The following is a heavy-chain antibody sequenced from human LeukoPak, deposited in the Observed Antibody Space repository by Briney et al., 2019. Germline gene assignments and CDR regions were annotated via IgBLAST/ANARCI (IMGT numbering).Heavy chain of an antibody. CDR2: IYSGGST. D-gene: IGHD3-22*01. CDR1: GFTVSSNY. V-gene: IGHV3-53*01. J-gene: IGHJ2*01. CDR3: ARADDSSGYYPYWYFDL. Sequence: GGSLRLSCAASGFTVSSNYMSWVRQAPGKGLEWVSVIYSGGSTYYADSVKGRFTISRDNPKNTLYLQMNSLRAEDTAVYYCARADDSSGYYPYWYFDLWGRGTLVTVSS.